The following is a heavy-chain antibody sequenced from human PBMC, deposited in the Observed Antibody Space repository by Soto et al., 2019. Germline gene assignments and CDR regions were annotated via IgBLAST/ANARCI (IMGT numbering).Heavy chain of an antibody. CDR2: IYYSGIT. J-gene: IGHJ4*02. V-gene: IGHV4-39*02. CDR3: ATSHGNAWYTY. CDR1: GGSISSSSYY. D-gene: IGHD6-13*01. Sequence: PSETLSLTCTVSGGSISSSSYYWGWIRQPPGKGLEWIGSIYYSGITYYNPSLKSRVTISVDTSKNHFTLQLTSVTAADTAVYYCATSHGNAWYTYWGQGTQVTVSS.